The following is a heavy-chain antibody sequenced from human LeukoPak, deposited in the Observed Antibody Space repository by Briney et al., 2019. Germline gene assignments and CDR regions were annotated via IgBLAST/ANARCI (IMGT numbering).Heavy chain of an antibody. CDR3: ARVRGSYYYYGMDV. V-gene: IGHV1-8*01. D-gene: IGHD2-15*01. CDR1: GYTFITYD. CDR2: MNPNSGHT. J-gene: IGHJ6*02. Sequence: GASVKVSFKASGYTFITYDINWVRQATGQGLEWMGWMNPNSGHTGYAQKFQGRVTMTRNTSISTAYMELSSLRSEDTAVYYCARVRGSYYYYGMDVWGQGTTVTVSS.